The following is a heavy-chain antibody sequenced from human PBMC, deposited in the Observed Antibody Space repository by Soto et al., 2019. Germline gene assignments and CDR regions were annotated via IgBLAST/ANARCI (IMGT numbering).Heavy chain of an antibody. CDR2: ISYDGSNK. Sequence: PGGSLRLSCAASGFTFSSYGMHWVRQAPGKGLEWVAVISYDGSNKYYADSVKGRFTISRDNSKNTLYLQMNSLRAEDTAVYYRGSVYSWSYRDYWGQGTLVTVSS. CDR3: GSVYSWSYRDY. V-gene: IGHV3-30*03. D-gene: IGHD1-26*01. J-gene: IGHJ4*02. CDR1: GFTFSSYG.